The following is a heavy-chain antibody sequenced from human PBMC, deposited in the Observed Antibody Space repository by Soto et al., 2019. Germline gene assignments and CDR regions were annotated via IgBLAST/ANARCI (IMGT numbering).Heavy chain of an antibody. Sequence: ASVKVSCKASGYTFTSHAMQWVRQAPGQRLEWMGWINAGNGNTKYSQKFQGRVTITRDTSASTAYTELSSLGSEDTAVYYCAMAAGGYSYGYGYYYYGMDVWGQGTTVTVSS. D-gene: IGHD5-18*01. CDR1: GYTFTSHA. CDR3: AMAAGGYSYGYGYYYYGMDV. V-gene: IGHV1-3*01. CDR2: INAGNGNT. J-gene: IGHJ6*02.